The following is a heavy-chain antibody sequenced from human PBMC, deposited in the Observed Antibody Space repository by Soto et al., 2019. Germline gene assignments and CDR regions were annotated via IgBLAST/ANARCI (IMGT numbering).Heavy chain of an antibody. Sequence: SVKVSCKASGGTFSRYAISWVRQAPGQGLEWMGGIIPIFGTANYAQKFQGRVTITADESTSTAYMELSSLRSEDTAVYYCARDPAIKLGIAAAGIRFWDNNWFDPWGQGTLVTVSS. V-gene: IGHV1-69*13. D-gene: IGHD6-13*01. CDR3: ARDPAIKLGIAAAGIRFWDNNWFDP. CDR2: IIPIFGTA. CDR1: GGTFSRYA. J-gene: IGHJ5*02.